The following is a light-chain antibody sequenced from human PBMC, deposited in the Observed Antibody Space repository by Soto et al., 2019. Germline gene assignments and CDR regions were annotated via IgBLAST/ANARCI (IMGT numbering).Light chain of an antibody. CDR3: SSYRSSSTRV. Sequence: QSALTQPASVSGSPGQSITISCTGTNSDVGGYDYVSWYQQHPGNAPKLLIYDVSSRPSGVSNRFSASKSGNTASLTISGLQAEDEADYYCSSYRSSSTRVFGTGTKLTVL. CDR1: NSDVGGYDY. CDR2: DVS. J-gene: IGLJ1*01. V-gene: IGLV2-14*01.